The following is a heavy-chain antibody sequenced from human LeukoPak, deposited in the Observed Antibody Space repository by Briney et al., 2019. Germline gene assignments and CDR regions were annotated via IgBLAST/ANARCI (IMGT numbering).Heavy chain of an antibody. Sequence: SETLSLICTVSGGSISSYYWRWIRQPPGKGLEWIGYIYYSGSTNYNPSLKSRVTISVDTSKNQFSLKLSSVTAADTAVYYCARAPTTIFGVVQGMDVWGQGTTVTVSS. D-gene: IGHD3-3*01. CDR2: IYYSGST. V-gene: IGHV4-59*01. CDR3: ARAPTTIFGVVQGMDV. CDR1: GGSISSYY. J-gene: IGHJ6*02.